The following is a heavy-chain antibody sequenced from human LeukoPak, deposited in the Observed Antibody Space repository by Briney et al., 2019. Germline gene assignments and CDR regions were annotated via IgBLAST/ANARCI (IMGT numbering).Heavy chain of an antibody. CDR3: ARVRCSGGSCPYYYYYYYMDV. Sequence: GESLKISCKGSGYSFTSYWIGWVRQMPGKGLEWMGIIYPGDSDTRYSPSFQGQVTISADKSISTAYLQWSSLKASDTAMYYCARVRCSGGSCPYYYYYYYMDVWGKGTTVTVSS. D-gene: IGHD2-15*01. V-gene: IGHV5-51*01. CDR1: GYSFTSYW. J-gene: IGHJ6*03. CDR2: IYPGDSDT.